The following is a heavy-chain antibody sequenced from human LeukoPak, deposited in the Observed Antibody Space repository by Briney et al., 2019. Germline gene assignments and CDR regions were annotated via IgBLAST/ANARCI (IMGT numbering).Heavy chain of an antibody. CDR1: GYTFTGYY. CDR2: INPNSGGT. CDR3: ARGNYGDYGGNDAFDI. D-gene: IGHD4-17*01. V-gene: IGHV1-2*02. Sequence: ASVKVSCKASGYTFTGYYMHWVRQAPGQGLEWMGWINPNSGGTNYAQKFQGRVTMTRDTSISTAYMELSRLRSDDTAVYYCARGNYGDYGGNDAFDIWGQGTMVTVSS. J-gene: IGHJ3*02.